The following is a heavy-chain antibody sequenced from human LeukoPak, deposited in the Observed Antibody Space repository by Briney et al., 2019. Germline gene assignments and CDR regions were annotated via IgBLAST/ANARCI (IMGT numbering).Heavy chain of an antibody. CDR3: ARLNYYYYYMDV. J-gene: IGHJ6*03. V-gene: IGHV4-39*01. Sequence: SETLSLTCSLSGGFISINTHYWGWIRQTPGKGPEWIGSVFYSGTTYFNPSLKSRVTISVDTSKNQFSLKLSSVTAADTAVYYCARLNYYYYYMDVWGKGTTVTISS. CDR2: VFYSGTT. CDR1: GGFISINTHY.